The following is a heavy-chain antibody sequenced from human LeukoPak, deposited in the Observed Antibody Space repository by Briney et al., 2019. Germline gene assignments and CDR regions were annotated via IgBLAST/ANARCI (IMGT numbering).Heavy chain of an antibody. Sequence: PGGSLRLSCAASGFTVSSNYMSWVRQAPGKGLEWVSLIYSGGDTYYADSVKGRFTISRDNSKNTLYFQMYSLKPEDTAVYYCARDESYWGQGTLITVSS. CDR1: GFTVSSNY. CDR3: ARDESY. J-gene: IGHJ4*02. CDR2: IYSGGDT. D-gene: IGHD3-3*01. V-gene: IGHV3-66*01.